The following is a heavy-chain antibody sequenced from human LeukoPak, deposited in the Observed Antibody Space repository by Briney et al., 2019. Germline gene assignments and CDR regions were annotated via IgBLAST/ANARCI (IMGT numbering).Heavy chain of an antibody. CDR3: ASDSGYIVATYYFDY. CDR1: GYTFTGYY. CDR2: INPNSGGT. Sequence: GASVKVSCKASGYTFTGYYMHWVRQAPGQGLEWMGWINPNSGGTNYAQKFQGRVTITRDTSVSTAYMELSRLRSDDTAVYYCASDSGYIVATYYFDYWGQGTLVTVSS. V-gene: IGHV1-2*02. D-gene: IGHD5-12*01. J-gene: IGHJ4*02.